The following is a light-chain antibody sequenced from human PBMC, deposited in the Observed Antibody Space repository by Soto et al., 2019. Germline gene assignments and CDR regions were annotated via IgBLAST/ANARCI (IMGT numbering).Light chain of an antibody. CDR3: SSHAGSNNYV. CDR1: SRDVGGYPY. CDR2: EVS. Sequence: HSELTQPPSGSGFPGQSGTISCPGTSRDVGGYPYVSWYQQHPGKAPKLMTYEVSKRPSGVPDRFSGSKSGNTASLTVSGLQAEDEADYYCSSHAGSNNYVFGTGTKVTVL. J-gene: IGLJ1*01. V-gene: IGLV2-8*01.